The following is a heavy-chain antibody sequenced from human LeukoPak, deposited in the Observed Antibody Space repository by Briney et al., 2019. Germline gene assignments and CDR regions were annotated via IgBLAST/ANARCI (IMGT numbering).Heavy chain of an antibody. D-gene: IGHD2-21*02. J-gene: IGHJ4*02. CDR1: GGTFSSYA. CDR3: ARAGAYCGGDCYQYYFDY. CDR2: IIPIFGIA. Sequence: SVKVSCKASGGTFSSYAISWVRQAPGQGLEWMGRIIPIFGIANYAQKFQGRVTITADKSTSTAYMELSSLRSEDTAVYYCARAGAYCGGDCYQYYFDYWGQGTLVTVSS. V-gene: IGHV1-69*04.